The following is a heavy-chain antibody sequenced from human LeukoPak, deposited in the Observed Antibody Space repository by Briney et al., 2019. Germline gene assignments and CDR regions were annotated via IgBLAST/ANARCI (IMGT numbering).Heavy chain of an antibody. CDR3: AREILLWFGELSYNWFDP. V-gene: IGHV4-59*01. J-gene: IGHJ5*02. CDR1: GGSISSYY. Sequence: SENLSLTCTVSGGSISSYYWSWIRQPPGKGLEWIGYIYYSGSTNYNPSLKSRVTISVDTSKNQFSLKLSSVTAADTAVYYCAREILLWFGELSYNWFDPWGQGTLVTVSS. CDR2: IYYSGST. D-gene: IGHD3-10*01.